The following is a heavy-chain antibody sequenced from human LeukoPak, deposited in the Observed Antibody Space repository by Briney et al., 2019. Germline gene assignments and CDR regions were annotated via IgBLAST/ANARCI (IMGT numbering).Heavy chain of an antibody. CDR2: ISSSSSYI. J-gene: IGHJ4*02. D-gene: IGHD3-22*01. CDR3: ARGRITMSPIDY. Sequence: AGGSLRLSCATSAFIFNNAWMSWVRQAPGKGLEWVSSISSSSSYIYYADSVKGRFTISRDNAKNSLYLQMNSLRAEDTAVYYCARGRITMSPIDYWGQGTLVTVSS. V-gene: IGHV3-21*01. CDR1: AFIFNNAW.